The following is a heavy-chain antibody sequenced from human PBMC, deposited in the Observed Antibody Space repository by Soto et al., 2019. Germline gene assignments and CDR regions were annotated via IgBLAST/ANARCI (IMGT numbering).Heavy chain of an antibody. CDR2: ISGSGRTI. D-gene: IGHD1-26*01. CDR3: AKVGPSYYYGMDV. V-gene: IGHV3-23*01. Sequence: PGGSLRLSCAAYGLDFSSEVMCWVRQAPGKGLEWVSSISGSGRTIYHADSTRGRFAISRDNSKNSLYLQLNNLRVDDTAVYYCAKVGPSYYYGMDVWGQGTTVTVSS. CDR1: GLDFSSEV. J-gene: IGHJ6*02.